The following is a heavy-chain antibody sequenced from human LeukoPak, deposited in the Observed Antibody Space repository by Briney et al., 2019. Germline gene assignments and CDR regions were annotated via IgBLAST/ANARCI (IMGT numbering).Heavy chain of an antibody. Sequence: SETLSLTCTVPGGSISSYYWSWIRQPPGKGLEWIGYIYYSGSTNYNPSLKSRVTISVDTSKNQFSLKLSSVTAADTAVYYCARQNDYDILTGYRITTFDYWGQGTLVTVSS. V-gene: IGHV4-59*08. CDR2: IYYSGST. CDR1: GGSISSYY. CDR3: ARQNDYDILTGYRITTFDY. D-gene: IGHD3-9*01. J-gene: IGHJ4*02.